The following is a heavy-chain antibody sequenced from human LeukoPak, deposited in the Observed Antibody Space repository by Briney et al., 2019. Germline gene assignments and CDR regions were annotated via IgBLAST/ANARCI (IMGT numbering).Heavy chain of an antibody. D-gene: IGHD6-13*01. CDR3: ARRIAAPSFDY. CDR1: GFTFSSYA. Sequence: GGSLRLSCAASGFTFSSYAMSWVRQAPGKGLEWVSAISASGGSTYYADSVKGRFTISRDNSKNTPYLQMNSLRAEDTAVYYCARRIAAPSFDYWGQGTLVTVSS. J-gene: IGHJ4*02. CDR2: ISASGGST. V-gene: IGHV3-23*01.